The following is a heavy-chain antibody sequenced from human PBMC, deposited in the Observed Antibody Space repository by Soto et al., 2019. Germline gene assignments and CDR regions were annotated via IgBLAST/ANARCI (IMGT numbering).Heavy chain of an antibody. CDR1: GYTFTGYY. Sequence: QVQLVQSGAEVKKPGASVKVSCKASGYTFTGYYMHWVRQAPGQGLEWMGWINPNSGGTNYAQKFKGRVTMTRDTSISTDYMELSRLRSDDTAVYYCARAYEQWLVHGNWFDPWGQGTLVTVSS. CDR2: INPNSGGT. J-gene: IGHJ5*02. CDR3: ARAYEQWLVHGNWFDP. V-gene: IGHV1-2*02. D-gene: IGHD6-19*01.